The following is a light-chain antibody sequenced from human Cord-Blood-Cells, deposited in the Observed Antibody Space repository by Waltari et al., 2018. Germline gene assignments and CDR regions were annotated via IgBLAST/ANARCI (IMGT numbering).Light chain of an antibody. CDR1: SSDVGGYNY. V-gene: IGLV2-11*01. Sequence: QSALTQPRSVSGSPGQSVTISCPGTSSDVGGYNYVSWYQQHPGKAPKLMIYDVSKRPSGVPDRFSGSRSGNTASLTISGLQAEDEADYYCCSYAGSYTLVVFG. CDR2: DVS. CDR3: CSYAGSYTLVV. J-gene: IGLJ2*01.